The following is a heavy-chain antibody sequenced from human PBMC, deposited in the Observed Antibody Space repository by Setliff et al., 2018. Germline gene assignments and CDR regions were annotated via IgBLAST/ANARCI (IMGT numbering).Heavy chain of an antibody. D-gene: IGHD3-3*01. Sequence: PSETLSLTCTVSVGSISGQFWTWVRQAQGKGLDWIGYIGDNGKTEYNPSLKSRVTMSADTSKNQLSLKLTSVTAADTAVYFCARGQASIFGVINNLDVWGKGTTVTV. V-gene: IGHV4-59*11. CDR3: ARGQASIFGVINNLDV. CDR1: VGSISGQF. CDR2: IGDNGKT. J-gene: IGHJ6*03.